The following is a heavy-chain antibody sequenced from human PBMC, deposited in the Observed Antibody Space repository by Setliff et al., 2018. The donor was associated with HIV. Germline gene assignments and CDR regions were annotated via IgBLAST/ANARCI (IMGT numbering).Heavy chain of an antibody. J-gene: IGHJ5*02. CDR2: IYYSGNP. Sequence: PSETLSLTCTVTGGSISSGGFYWTWIRQHPGKGLEWIGYIYYSGNPFYNPSLRSRVTISLDTSKNQFSLKLSSVTAADTAVYYCARDRHYSGLGSYGPWGPGTLVTVSS. CDR1: GGSISSGGFY. CDR3: ARDRHYSGLGSYGP. D-gene: IGHD3-10*01. V-gene: IGHV4-31*03.